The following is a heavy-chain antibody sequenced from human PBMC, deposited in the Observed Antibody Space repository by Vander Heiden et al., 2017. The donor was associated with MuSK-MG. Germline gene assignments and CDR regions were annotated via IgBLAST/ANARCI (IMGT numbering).Heavy chain of an antibody. CDR1: GFTFSNYG. J-gene: IGHJ3*02. Sequence: QVQLVESGGGVVQPGRSLRLSCAASGFTFSNYGMHWVRQAPGKGLEWVAVISYDGSNKDYADSVKGRFIIFRDNSKNTLYLQMNNLRAEDTAVYYCAKDPAYCGGDCYGAFDIWGQGTMVTVSS. D-gene: IGHD2-21*01. V-gene: IGHV3-30*18. CDR3: AKDPAYCGGDCYGAFDI. CDR2: ISYDGSNK.